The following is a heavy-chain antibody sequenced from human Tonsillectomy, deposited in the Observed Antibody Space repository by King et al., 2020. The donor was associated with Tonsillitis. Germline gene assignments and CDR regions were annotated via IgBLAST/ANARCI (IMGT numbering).Heavy chain of an antibody. CDR1: GFTFSSHG. CDR2: IRYDGSNK. CDR3: AKGYGSGSYYPYFDY. V-gene: IGHV3-30*02. D-gene: IGHD3-10*01. Sequence: QLVQSGGGVVQPGGSLRLSCAASGFTFSSHGMHWVRQAPGKGLEWVAFIRYDGSNKYYADSVKGRFTISRDNSKNTLYLQMNSLRAEDTAVYYCAKGYGSGSYYPYFDYWGQGTLVTVSS. J-gene: IGHJ4*02.